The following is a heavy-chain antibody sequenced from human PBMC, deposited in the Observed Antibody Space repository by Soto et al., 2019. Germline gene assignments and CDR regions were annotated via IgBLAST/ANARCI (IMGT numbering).Heavy chain of an antibody. CDR3: ARDIVTTGYYYYYMDV. J-gene: IGHJ6*03. CDR2: IIPILGIA. Sequence: ASVKVSCKASGGTFSSYTISWVRQAPGQGLEWMGRIIPILGIANYAQKFQGRVTITADKSTSTAYMELSSLRSEDTAVYYCARDIVTTGYYYYYMDVWGKGTTVTVSS. D-gene: IGHD4-4*01. CDR1: GGTFSSYT. V-gene: IGHV1-69*04.